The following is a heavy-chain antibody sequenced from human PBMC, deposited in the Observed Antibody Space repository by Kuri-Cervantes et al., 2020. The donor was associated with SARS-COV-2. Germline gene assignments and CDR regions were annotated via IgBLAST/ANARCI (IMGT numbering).Heavy chain of an antibody. CDR1: GGTLRSYA. CDR3: ARAATYYDTNGYWY. V-gene: IGHV1-69*04. Sequence: SVKVSCKVSGGTLRSYAITWVRQAPGQGLEWMGRFIPMLDLTNYAPKFRDRVTISADKSTGTAYLELTSPRPDDTAVYYCARAATYYDTNGYWYWGQGTLVTVSS. D-gene: IGHD3-22*01. J-gene: IGHJ4*02. CDR2: FIPMLDLT.